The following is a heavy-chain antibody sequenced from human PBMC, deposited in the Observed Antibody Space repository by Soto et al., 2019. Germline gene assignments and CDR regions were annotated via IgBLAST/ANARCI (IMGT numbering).Heavy chain of an antibody. CDR2: IHYSGRT. CDR1: GGSISNGGYY. J-gene: IGHJ4*02. CDR3: ARIKSGYSYGSIIDF. V-gene: IGHV4-61*03. D-gene: IGHD5-18*01. Sequence: SETLSLTCTVSGGSISNGGYYWNWVRQHPGKGLEWIGYIHYSGRTTYNPSLQSRVTISVDTSHNHFSLKLRSVTAADTATYYCARIKSGYSYGSIIDFWGQGKLVTVSS.